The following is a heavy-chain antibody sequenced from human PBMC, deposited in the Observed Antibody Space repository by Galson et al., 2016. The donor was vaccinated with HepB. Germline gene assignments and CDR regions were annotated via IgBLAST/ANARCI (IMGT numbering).Heavy chain of an antibody. CDR2: ISSSDPNI. CDR1: GFTFSNYE. V-gene: IGHV3-48*03. CDR3: ATNLECWSGHRVLGY. Sequence: SLRLSCAASGFTFSNYEMNWVRQAPGKGLEWVSSISSSDPNIYYVDSVKGRFTISRDNAKNTLYLQMNSLRAEDTAIYYCATNLECWSGHRVLGYWGQGTLVTVPS. J-gene: IGHJ4*02. D-gene: IGHD3-3*01.